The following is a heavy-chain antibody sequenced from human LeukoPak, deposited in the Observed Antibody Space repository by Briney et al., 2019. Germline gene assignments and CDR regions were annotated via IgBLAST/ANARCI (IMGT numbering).Heavy chain of an antibody. J-gene: IGHJ4*02. V-gene: IGHV3-48*04. D-gene: IGHD7-27*01. CDR3: ARDNWGPDY. CDR2: ISSSSNTI. CDR1: GFTFSTYS. Sequence: PGGSLRLSCAASGFTFSTYSMKRVRQAPGKGLEWISYISSSSNTIHYADSVRGRFTISRDNAKNSLYLQVNSLRADDTAVYYCARDNWGPDYWGQRILVTVSS.